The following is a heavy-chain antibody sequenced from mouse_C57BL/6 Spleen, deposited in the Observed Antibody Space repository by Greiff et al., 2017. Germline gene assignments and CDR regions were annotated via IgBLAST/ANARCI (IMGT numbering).Heavy chain of an antibody. CDR3: ARLEYLPLRVPYYYAMDY. Sequence: QVQLQQPGAELVKPGASVKVSCKASGYTFTSYWMHWVKQRPGQGLEWIGRIHPSDSDTNYNPKFKGQATLTVDKSSSTAYMQLSSLTSEDSAVYYCARLEYLPLRVPYYYAMDYWGQGTSVTVSS. D-gene: IGHD1-1*01. J-gene: IGHJ4*01. V-gene: IGHV1-74*01. CDR2: IHPSDSDT. CDR1: GYTFTSYW.